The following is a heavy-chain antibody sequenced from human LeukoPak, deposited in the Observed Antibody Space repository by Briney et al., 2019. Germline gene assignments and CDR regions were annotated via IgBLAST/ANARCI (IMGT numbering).Heavy chain of an antibody. CDR1: GFTFSSYE. D-gene: IGHD3-10*01. V-gene: IGHV3-48*03. J-gene: IGHJ6*03. Sequence: SGGSLRLSCAASGFTFSSYEMNWVRQAPGKGLEWVSYISTTGSSIYYADSVKGRFTISRDNVKNLLYLQMNSLRAEDTAVYYCARVRGVAPLHYYIDVWRKGTTVTVSS. CDR3: ARVRGVAPLHYYIDV. CDR2: ISTTGSSI.